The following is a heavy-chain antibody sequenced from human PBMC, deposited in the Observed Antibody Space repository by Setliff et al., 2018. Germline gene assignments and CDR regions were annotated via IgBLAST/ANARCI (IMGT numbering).Heavy chain of an antibody. Sequence: SGPTLVNPTQPLTLTCTFSGFSLSTSGVGVGWIRQPPGKALEWLALIYWDDDKRYNPSLKSRLTITKDTSKNQVVLTMTNMDPVDTATYYCAHRRGDYYDSSGYYYDYWGQGTLVTVSS. CDR2: IYWDDDK. J-gene: IGHJ4*02. CDR1: GFSLSTSGVG. V-gene: IGHV2-5*02. D-gene: IGHD3-22*01. CDR3: AHRRGDYYDSSGYYYDY.